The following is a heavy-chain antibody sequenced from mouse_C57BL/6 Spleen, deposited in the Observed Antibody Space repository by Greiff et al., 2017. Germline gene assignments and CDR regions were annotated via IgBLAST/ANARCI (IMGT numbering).Heavy chain of an antibody. Sequence: VKLQQSGAELVKPGASVKLSCKASGYTFTSYWMHWVKQRPGRGLEWIGRIDPNSGGTKYNEKFKSKATLTVDKPSSTAYMQLSSLTSEDSAVYYCARFYGNPYYYAMDYWGQGTSVTVSS. CDR1: GYTFTSYW. CDR3: ARFYGNPYYYAMDY. J-gene: IGHJ4*01. V-gene: IGHV1-72*01. CDR2: IDPNSGGT. D-gene: IGHD2-1*01.